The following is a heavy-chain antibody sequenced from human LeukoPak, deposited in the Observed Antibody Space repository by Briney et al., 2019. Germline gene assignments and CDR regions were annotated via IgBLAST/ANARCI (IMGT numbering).Heavy chain of an antibody. V-gene: IGHV3-74*01. CDR3: ARDDILTGTAFDY. Sequence: GGSLRLSCAASGFTFSAYWMHWVRQVPGKGLVWVSRINNDGTATFFADSVKGRFTISRDNAKNTLYLQMNSLRAEDTAVYYCARDDILTGTAFDYWGQGTLVTVSS. CDR2: INNDGTAT. J-gene: IGHJ4*02. CDR1: GFTFSAYW. D-gene: IGHD3-9*01.